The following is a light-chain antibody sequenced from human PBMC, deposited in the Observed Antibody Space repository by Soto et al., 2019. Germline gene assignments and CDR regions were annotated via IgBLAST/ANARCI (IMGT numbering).Light chain of an antibody. J-gene: IGLJ2*01. V-gene: IGLV2-14*01. CDR2: EVS. CDR1: SSDVGGYKY. CDR3: SSYTRSSKVV. Sequence: QSALTQPASVSGSPGQSITISCTGTSSDVGGYKYVSWYQRHPGKAPKLMIYEVSHRPSGVSNRFSGSKSGNTASLTISGPQAEDEADYYCSSYTRSSKVVFGGGTKLTVL.